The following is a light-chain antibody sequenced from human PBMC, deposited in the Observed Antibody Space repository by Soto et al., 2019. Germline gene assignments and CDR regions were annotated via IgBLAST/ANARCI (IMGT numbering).Light chain of an antibody. Sequence: EIVLTQSPGTLSLSPGERATLSCRASQSVSSSYLAWYQQKPGQAHRLLIYGASSRATGIPDRFSGSGSGTDFTLTISRLEPEDVAVYYCQQYGSSTGWTFGQGTKVEIK. CDR2: GAS. J-gene: IGKJ1*01. CDR3: QQYGSSTGWT. CDR1: QSVSSSY. V-gene: IGKV3-20*01.